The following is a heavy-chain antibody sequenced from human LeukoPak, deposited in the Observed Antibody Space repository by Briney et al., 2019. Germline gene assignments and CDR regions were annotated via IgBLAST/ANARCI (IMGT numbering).Heavy chain of an antibody. V-gene: IGHV1-2*02. CDR3: ARASFWESPINWFAP. D-gene: IGHD3-16*01. Sequence: ASVKVSCKASGYTFTGYYMHWVRQAPGQGLEWMGWINPNSGGTNYAQKFQGRVTMTRDRSISTAYMELSRLTSDDTAVYYCARASFWESPINWFAPWGQGTLVTVSS. CDR1: GYTFTGYY. CDR2: INPNSGGT. J-gene: IGHJ5*02.